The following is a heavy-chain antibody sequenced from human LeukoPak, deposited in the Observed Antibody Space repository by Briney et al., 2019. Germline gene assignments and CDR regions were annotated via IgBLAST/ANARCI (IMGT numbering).Heavy chain of an antibody. CDR2: IYYSGST. V-gene: IGHV4-39*01. J-gene: IGHJ4*02. Sequence: SETPSLTCTVSGGSISSSSYYWGWIRQPPGKGLEWIGSIYYSGSTYYNPSLKSRVTISVDTSKNQFSLKLSSVTAADTAVYYCARHKIVVVPAAIGDWGQGALVTVSS. D-gene: IGHD2-2*01. CDR3: ARHKIVVVPAAIGD. CDR1: GGSISSSSYY.